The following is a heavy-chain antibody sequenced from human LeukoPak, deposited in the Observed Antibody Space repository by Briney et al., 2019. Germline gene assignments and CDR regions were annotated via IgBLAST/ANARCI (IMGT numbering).Heavy chain of an antibody. CDR3: ARLSIVVDLTATVFDY. D-gene: IGHD2-2*01. Sequence: SETLSLTCAVYGGSFSGHYWAWIRQPPGEGLEWIGEINDGGTTNSNPSLKSRVTMSVDTSKKQFSLKLGSVTAADTAVYYCARLSIVVDLTATVFDYWGQGVLVTVSS. V-gene: IGHV4-34*01. J-gene: IGHJ4*02. CDR2: INDGGTT. CDR1: GGSFSGHY.